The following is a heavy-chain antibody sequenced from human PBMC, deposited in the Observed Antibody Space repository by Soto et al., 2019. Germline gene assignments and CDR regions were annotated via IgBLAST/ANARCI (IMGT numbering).Heavy chain of an antibody. CDR2: INTHSGGT. D-gene: IGHD3-16*01. CDR3: ERDESHTFRNRYPNDY. CDR1: GYTFTGYY. J-gene: IGHJ4*02. V-gene: IGHV1-2*02. Sequence: QVLLVQSGAEVQTLGASVKVSCKASGYTFTGYYMHWVRQAPGQGLEWMGWINTHSGGTYYAQKFQDRVTMSRETSIMTTYMELRRLRSHDTDVYCCERDESHTFRNRYPNDYWRQGNLV.